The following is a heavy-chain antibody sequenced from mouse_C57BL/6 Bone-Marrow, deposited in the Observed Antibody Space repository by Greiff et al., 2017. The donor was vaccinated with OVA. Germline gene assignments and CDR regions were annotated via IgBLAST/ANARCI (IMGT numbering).Heavy chain of an antibody. V-gene: IGHV1-69*01. J-gene: IGHJ2*01. CDR3: ARKGGC. CDR1: GYTFTSYW. D-gene: IGHD3-2*02. Sequence: QVQLQQPGAELVMPGASVKLSCKASGYTFTSYWMHWVKQRPGQGLEWIGEIDPSDSYTNYNQKFKGKSTLTVDKSSSTAYMQLSSLTSDDSAVYYCARKGGCWGQGTTLTVSS. CDR2: IDPSDSYT.